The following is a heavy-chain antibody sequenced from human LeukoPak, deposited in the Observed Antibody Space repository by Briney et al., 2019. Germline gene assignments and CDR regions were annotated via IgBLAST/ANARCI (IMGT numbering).Heavy chain of an antibody. J-gene: IGHJ4*02. D-gene: IGHD4-23*01. CDR1: GFSISSGDYY. CDR3: AREPDDYGGNSGGGYFDY. Sequence: SETLSLTCTVSGFSISSGDYYWSWIRQPPGKGLEWIGYIYYSGSTYYNPSLKSRVTISVDTSKNQFSLKLSSVTAADTAVYYCAREPDDYGGNSGGGYFDYWGQGTLVTVSS. CDR2: IYYSGST. V-gene: IGHV4-30-4*01.